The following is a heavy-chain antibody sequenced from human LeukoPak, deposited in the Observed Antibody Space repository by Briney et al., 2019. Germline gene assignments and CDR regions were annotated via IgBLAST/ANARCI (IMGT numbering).Heavy chain of an antibody. CDR1: GFTFSDYY. V-gene: IGHV3-11*05. Sequence: PGGSLSLSCAASGFTFSDYYMTWIRQAPGKGLEWVSYISSSSYYTNSADSVKGRFTISRDNAKNSLYLQMNSLRAEDTAVYYCARGLSAVGGYNHWGQRTLVTVSS. D-gene: IGHD5-12*01. CDR2: ISSSSYYT. CDR3: ARGLSAVGGYNH. J-gene: IGHJ5*02.